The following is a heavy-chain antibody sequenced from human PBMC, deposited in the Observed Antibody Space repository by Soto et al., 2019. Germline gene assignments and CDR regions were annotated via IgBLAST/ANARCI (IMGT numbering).Heavy chain of an antibody. D-gene: IGHD5-12*01. V-gene: IGHV3-23*01. CDR1: GFPFSTYD. Sequence: EVQLLESGGGLVQPGGSLRLSCAASGFPFSTYDLSWVRQAPGKGLESVSGISGSDQSTYYADSLNGRCTISSDNSKNTLHLQMDSRRVEDTAVYHCVKGGWLDVWCQGTLVTVSS. CDR2: ISGSDQST. J-gene: IGHJ4*02. CDR3: VKGGWLDV.